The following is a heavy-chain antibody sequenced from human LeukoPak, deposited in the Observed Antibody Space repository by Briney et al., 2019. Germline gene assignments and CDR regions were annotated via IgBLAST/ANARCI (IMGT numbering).Heavy chain of an antibody. CDR1: GFSFSNHW. CDR3: ARGEDYSLFVLWDP. CDR2: IKPDGSEA. D-gene: IGHD4-11*01. J-gene: IGHJ5*02. Sequence: PGGSLRLSCAASGFSFSNHWMSLVRQAPGKGLEWVANIKPDGSEAYFVESVKGRFTISRDNAQNSLYLQIISLRAEDTAVYYCARGEDYSLFVLWDPWGQGTQVSVSS. V-gene: IGHV3-7*01.